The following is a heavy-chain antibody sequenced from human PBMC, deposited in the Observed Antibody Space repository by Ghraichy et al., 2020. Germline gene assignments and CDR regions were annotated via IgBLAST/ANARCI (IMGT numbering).Heavy chain of an antibody. CDR1: GFSVSSNY. J-gene: IGHJ6*02. Sequence: GGSLRLSCAASGFSVSSNYMSWVRQAPGKGLEWVSGIYSGGSKYYADSVKGRFTISRDKSKNTLYLQMNSLRDEDTAVYYCASPSTGTTWDYCYYYGMDVWGQGTTVTVFS. D-gene: IGHD1-7*01. V-gene: IGHV3-66*01. CDR3: ASPSTGTTWDYCYYYGMDV. CDR2: IYSGGSK.